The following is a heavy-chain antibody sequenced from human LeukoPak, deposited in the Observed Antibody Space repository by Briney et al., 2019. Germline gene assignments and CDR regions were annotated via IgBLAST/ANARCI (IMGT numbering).Heavy chain of an antibody. J-gene: IGHJ3*02. Sequence: ASAKVSCKASGYTFTGYYMHWVRQAPGQGLEWMGWINPNSGGTNYAQKLQGRVTMTTDTSTSTAYMELRSLRSDDMAVYYCARDLYDILTGYSPRDAFDIWGQGTMVTVSS. CDR3: ARDLYDILTGYSPRDAFDI. CDR1: GYTFTGYY. CDR2: INPNSGGT. V-gene: IGHV1-2*02. D-gene: IGHD3-9*01.